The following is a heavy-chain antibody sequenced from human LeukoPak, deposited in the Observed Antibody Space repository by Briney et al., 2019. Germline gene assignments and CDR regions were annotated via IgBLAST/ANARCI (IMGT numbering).Heavy chain of an antibody. CDR2: INHSGST. J-gene: IGHJ5*02. V-gene: IGHV4-34*01. D-gene: IGHD6-13*01. Sequence: SETLSLTCAVYGGSFSGYYWSWIRQPPGKGLEWIGEINHSGSTNYNPSLKSRVTISVDTSKKQFSLKLSSVTAADTAVYYGARGTTGIAAAGRGSWSDPWGQGTRVTVSS. CDR1: GGSFSGYY. CDR3: ARGTTGIAAAGRGSWSDP.